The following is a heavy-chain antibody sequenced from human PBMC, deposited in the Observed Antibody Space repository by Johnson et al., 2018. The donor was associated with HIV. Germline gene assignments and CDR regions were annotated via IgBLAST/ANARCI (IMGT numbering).Heavy chain of an antibody. D-gene: IGHD2-15*01. CDR3: AKDSRLGYGSGGSCYDDDALDI. CDR1: GFTFSSYG. V-gene: IGHV3-30*02. CDR2: IRYDGSNK. Sequence: QVQLVESGGGLVQPGGSLRLSCAASGFTFSSYGMHWVRQAPGKGLEWVAFIRYDGSNKYYADSVKGRFTISRDNSKNTLYLQMNSLRAEDTAVYYCAKDSRLGYGSGGSCYDDDALDIWGQGTMVTVSS. J-gene: IGHJ3*02.